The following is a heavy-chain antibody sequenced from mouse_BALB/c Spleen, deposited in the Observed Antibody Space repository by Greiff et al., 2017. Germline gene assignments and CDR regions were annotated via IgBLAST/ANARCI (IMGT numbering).Heavy chain of an antibody. Sequence: VQLKESGAELVKPGASVKLSCTASGFNIKDTYMHWVKQRPEQGLEWIGRIDPANGNTKYDPKFQGKATITADTSSNTAYLQLSSLTSEDTAVYYCARSRGYWGQGTSVTVSS. V-gene: IGHV14-3*02. CDR2: IDPANGNT. CDR3: ARSRGY. D-gene: IGHD3-1*01. J-gene: IGHJ4*01. CDR1: GFNIKDTY.